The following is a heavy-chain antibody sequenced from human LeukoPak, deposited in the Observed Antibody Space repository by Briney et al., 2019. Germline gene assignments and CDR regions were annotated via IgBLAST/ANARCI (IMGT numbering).Heavy chain of an antibody. CDR1: GFTFSGYE. CDR3: ARESDGGGYRFDY. Sequence: PGGSLRLSCAASGFTFSGYEMIWVRQAPGQGLEWLSYISSSGDGTLYYAGSVKGRFTVSRDNARNSLFLQMNALTTEDTAIYYCARESDGGGYRFDYWGQGTLVTVSS. D-gene: IGHD3-22*01. J-gene: IGHJ4*02. CDR2: ISSSGDGTL. V-gene: IGHV3-48*03.